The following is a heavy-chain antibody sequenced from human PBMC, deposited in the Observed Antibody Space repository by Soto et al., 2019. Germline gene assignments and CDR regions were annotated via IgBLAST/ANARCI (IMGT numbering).Heavy chain of an antibody. Sequence: SEPLSLTCTVSGCSISTYYWSWIRQPPGKGLEWIGYFYYSGSTNYNPSLKSRVTISVDTSKNQFSLKLSSVTAADTAVYYCARGGWRHIDYWGQGTLVTVSS. V-gene: IGHV4-59*08. D-gene: IGHD3-3*01. CDR3: ARGGWRHIDY. CDR1: GCSISTYY. CDR2: FYYSGST. J-gene: IGHJ4*02.